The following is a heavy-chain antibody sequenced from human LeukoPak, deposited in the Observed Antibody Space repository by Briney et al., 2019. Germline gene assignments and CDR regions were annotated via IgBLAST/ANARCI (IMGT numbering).Heavy chain of an antibody. CDR1: GYTFTSYG. CDR3: ARDRALRVTRGFDY. V-gene: IGHV1-18*01. J-gene: IGHJ4*02. CDR2: ISAYNGNT. D-gene: IGHD4-11*01. Sequence: ASVKVSCKASGYTFTSYGISWVQQAPGQGLEWMGWISAYNGNTNYAQKLQGRVTMTTDTSTSTAYMELRSLRSDDTAVYYCARDRALRVTRGFDYWGQGTLVTVSS.